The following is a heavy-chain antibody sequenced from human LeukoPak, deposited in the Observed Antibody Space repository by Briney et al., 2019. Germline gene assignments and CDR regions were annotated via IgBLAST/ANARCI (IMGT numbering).Heavy chain of an antibody. CDR2: ISGSGDST. CDR3: AISRYNWNYLGY. Sequence: LPGGSLRLSCAASGFTFSNYAMRWVRQAPGKGLEWVSGISGSGDSTYYADSVKGRFTISRDNSKNTLYLQMNSLRAEDTAVYYCAISRYNWNYLGYWGQGTLVTVSS. CDR1: GFTFSNYA. J-gene: IGHJ4*02. D-gene: IGHD1-20*01. V-gene: IGHV3-23*01.